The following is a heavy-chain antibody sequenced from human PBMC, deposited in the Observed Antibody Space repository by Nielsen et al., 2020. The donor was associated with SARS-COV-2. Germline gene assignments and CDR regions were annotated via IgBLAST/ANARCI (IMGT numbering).Heavy chain of an antibody. J-gene: IGHJ4*02. CDR3: ARDSSGYWADY. D-gene: IGHD3-22*01. CDR1: GGSISSDKYY. V-gene: IGHV4-30-4*01. CDR2: IYYSGTV. Sequence: LRLSCTVSGGSISSDKYYWSWIRQPPGKGLEWIGYIYYSGTVYYTPSLKSRLTISLDTSNQFSLRLTSVTAADTAVYYCARDSSGYWADYWGPGTLVTVSS.